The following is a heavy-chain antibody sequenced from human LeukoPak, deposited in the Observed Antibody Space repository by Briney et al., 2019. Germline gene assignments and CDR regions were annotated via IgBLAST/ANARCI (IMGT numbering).Heavy chain of an antibody. CDR2: IYHSGST. V-gene: IGHV4-39*07. J-gene: IGHJ2*01. D-gene: IGHD3-10*01. Sequence: PSETLSLTCTVSGGSISSSDYYWVWIRQPPGKGLEWIGSIYHSGSTYYNPSLKSRVTISVDRSKNQFSLKLSSVTAADTAVYYCARGVYTNFDLWGRGTLVTVSS. CDR3: ARGVYTNFDL. CDR1: GGSISSSDYY.